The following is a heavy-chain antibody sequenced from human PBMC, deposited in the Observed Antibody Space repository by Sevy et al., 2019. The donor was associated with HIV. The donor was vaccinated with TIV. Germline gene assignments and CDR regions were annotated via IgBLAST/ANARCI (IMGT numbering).Heavy chain of an antibody. V-gene: IGHV3-7*01. D-gene: IGHD1-26*01. Sequence: GGSLRLSCAASGFTFSHYWMTWVRQAPGKGPEWVANIKGDGSEKYYVDSVRGRFTISRDNAKNSLYLQMNSLRGEDTXLYYCARXCNSATCLWGLDVWGQGTTVTVSS. CDR1: GFTFSHYW. CDR3: ARXCNSATCLWGLDV. CDR2: IKGDGSEK. J-gene: IGHJ6*02.